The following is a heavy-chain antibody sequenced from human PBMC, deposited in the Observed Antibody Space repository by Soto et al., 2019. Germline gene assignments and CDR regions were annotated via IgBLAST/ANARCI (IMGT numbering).Heavy chain of an antibody. V-gene: IGHV3-33*01. CDR3: ARGELAAAGDY. J-gene: IGHJ4*02. Sequence: GGSLRLSCAASGFTFSSYGMHWVRQAPGKGLDVVAVIWYDGSNKYDADSVKGRFTISRDNSKNTQYLQMNSRRAEDTAVYYCARGELAAAGDYWGQGTLVTVSS. CDR1: GFTFSSYG. D-gene: IGHD6-13*01. CDR2: IWYDGSNK.